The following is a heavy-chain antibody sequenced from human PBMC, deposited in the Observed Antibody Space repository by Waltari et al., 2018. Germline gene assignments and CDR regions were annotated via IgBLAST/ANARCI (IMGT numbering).Heavy chain of an antibody. Sequence: QLQLQESGSGLVKPSQTLSLTCAVSGGSISSGGYSWSWIRQPPGKGLEWIGYIYHSGSTYYNPSLESRVAISVDRFKTQFSLKLSAVTAADTAVYYCARRSSSWSLQLDYFDYWGQGTLVTFSS. CDR1: GGSISSGGYS. D-gene: IGHD6-13*01. V-gene: IGHV4-30-2*01. CDR2: IYHSGST. J-gene: IGHJ4*02. CDR3: ARRSSSWSLQLDYFDY.